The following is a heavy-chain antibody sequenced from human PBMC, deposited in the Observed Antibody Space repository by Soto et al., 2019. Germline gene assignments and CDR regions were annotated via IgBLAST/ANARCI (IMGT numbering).Heavy chain of an antibody. CDR1: GFTFSSYA. J-gene: IGHJ4*02. Sequence: PGGSLRLSCAASGFTFSSYAMSWVRQAPGKGLEWVSAISGSGGSTYYADSVKGRFTISRDNSKNTLYLQMNSLRAEDTAVYYCAKGGVPEYYDFWTNYFDYWGQGALVTVS. D-gene: IGHD3-3*01. CDR3: AKGGVPEYYDFWTNYFDY. V-gene: IGHV3-23*01. CDR2: ISGSGGST.